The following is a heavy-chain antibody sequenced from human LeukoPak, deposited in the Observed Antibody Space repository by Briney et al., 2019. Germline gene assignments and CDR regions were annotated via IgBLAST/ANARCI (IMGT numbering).Heavy chain of an antibody. CDR3: ARDLVAVRGALDY. J-gene: IGHJ4*02. V-gene: IGHV3-48*03. D-gene: IGHD3-10*01. Sequence: GTLRLSCAGSAFTCSSYEMNWVPQALGKGLKWVSHISSSGSTIYYADSVKGRFTISRDNAQNSLYLQMNSLRAEDTAVYYCARDLVAVRGALDYWGQGTPVIVSS. CDR1: AFTCSSYE. CDR2: ISSSGSTI.